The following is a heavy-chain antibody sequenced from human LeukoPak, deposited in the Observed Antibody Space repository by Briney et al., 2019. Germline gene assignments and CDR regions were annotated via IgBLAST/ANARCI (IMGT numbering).Heavy chain of an antibody. CDR2: ISSSGSTI. V-gene: IGHV3-11*01. Sequence: PGGSLRLSCAASGFTFSDYYMSWIRQAPGKGLEWVSYISSSGSTINYAEAGKGRFTISSDNAKNSLYLQMNSLRAEDTAVYYCARDASYYYDSSGYSGYWGQGTLVTVSS. CDR1: GFTFSDYY. D-gene: IGHD3-22*01. CDR3: ARDASYYYDSSGYSGY. J-gene: IGHJ4*02.